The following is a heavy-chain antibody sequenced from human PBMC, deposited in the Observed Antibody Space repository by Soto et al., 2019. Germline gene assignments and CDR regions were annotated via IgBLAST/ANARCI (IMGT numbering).Heavy chain of an antibody. Sequence: GGSLRLSCAASGFTFSSYGMHWVLQAPGKGLEWVAVIWYDGSNKYYADSVKGRFTISRDNSKNTLYLQMNSLRAEDTAVYYCARVPTIYNWNYVRPEGTNYYYGMDVWGQGTTVTVSS. CDR1: GFTFSSYG. CDR3: ARVPTIYNWNYVRPEGTNYYYGMDV. J-gene: IGHJ6*02. V-gene: IGHV3-33*01. CDR2: IWYDGSNK. D-gene: IGHD1-7*01.